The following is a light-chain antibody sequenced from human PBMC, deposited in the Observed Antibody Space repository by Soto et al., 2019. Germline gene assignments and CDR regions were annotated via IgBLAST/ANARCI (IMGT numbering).Light chain of an antibody. CDR2: SDN. V-gene: IGLV1-44*01. CDR3: AAWDDSLNGVV. Sequence: QSVLTQPPSASETPGQRVTISCSGSSSNIGGNTVNWYQQLPGTAPKLLIYSDNQRPSGVPDRFSGSKSGTSASLAIGGLXXXXXXXYYCAAWDDSLNGVVFGGGTKVTVL. J-gene: IGLJ2*01. CDR1: SSNIGGNT.